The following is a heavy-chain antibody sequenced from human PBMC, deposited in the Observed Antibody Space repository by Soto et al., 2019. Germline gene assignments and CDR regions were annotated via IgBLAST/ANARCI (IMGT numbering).Heavy chain of an antibody. CDR3: VRRHVSATGIDWFDP. J-gene: IGHJ5*02. CDR2: INAANGDT. CDR1: GYTFTSYG. D-gene: IGHD6-13*01. V-gene: IGHV1-3*01. Sequence: ASVKVSCKASGYTFTSYGIHWVRQAPGQRLEWTGWINAANGDTKYSPKFQGRVTITRDTSASTAYMELSSLRPEDTAVYYCVRRHVSATGIDWFDPWGQGTLVTVSS.